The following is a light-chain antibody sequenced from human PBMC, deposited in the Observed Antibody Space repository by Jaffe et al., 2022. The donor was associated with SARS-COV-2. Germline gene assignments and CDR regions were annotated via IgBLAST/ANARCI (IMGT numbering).Light chain of an antibody. CDR2: GTS. CDR1: QSISSSY. CDR3: QHFDTSPPNT. V-gene: IGKV3-20*01. J-gene: IGKJ2*01. Sequence: ELVLTQSPGSLSLSPGEGATLSCRASQSISSSYVAWYQHKPGQAPRLLIYGTSNRATGIPDRFSGSGSGTDFTLTISRLEPEDFAVYYCQHFDTSPPNTFGQGTRLGIK.